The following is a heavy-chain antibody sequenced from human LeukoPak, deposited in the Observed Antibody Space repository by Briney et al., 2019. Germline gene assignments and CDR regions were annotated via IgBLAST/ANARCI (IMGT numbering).Heavy chain of an antibody. V-gene: IGHV1-69*06. D-gene: IGHD1-7*01. Sequence: SVKVSCKASGYTFTSYYMHWVRQAPGQGLEWMGGIIPIFGTANYAQKFQGRVTVTADKSTSRAYMELSSLRSEDTAVYYCARDGSLTGTPLSLSFDYWGQGTLVTVSS. CDR1: GYTFTSYY. CDR3: ARDGSLTGTPLSLSFDY. CDR2: IIPIFGTA. J-gene: IGHJ4*02.